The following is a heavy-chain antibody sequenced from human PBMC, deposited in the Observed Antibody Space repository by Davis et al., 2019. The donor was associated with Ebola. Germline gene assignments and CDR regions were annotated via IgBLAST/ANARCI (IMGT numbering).Heavy chain of an antibody. CDR1: GFTLSSYW. CDR2: ISPDGSST. D-gene: IGHD1-7*01. J-gene: IGHJ4*02. Sequence: HTGGSLRLSCAASGFTLSSYWMHWVRQAPGKGLMWVSRISPDGSSTSYAYSVRFTISRDIAKNTLYLQVNSLRAEDTAVYYCARAVNGNYGNFDYWGQGTLVTVSS. V-gene: IGHV3-74*01. CDR3: ARAVNGNYGNFDY.